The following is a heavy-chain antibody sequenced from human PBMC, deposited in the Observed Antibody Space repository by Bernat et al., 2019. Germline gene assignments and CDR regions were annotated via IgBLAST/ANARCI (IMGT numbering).Heavy chain of an antibody. V-gene: IGHV1-69*04. Sequence: QVQLVQSGAEVKKPGSSVKVSCKASGGTFSSYAISWVRQAPGQGLEWMGRIIPILGIANYAQKFQGRVTITADKSTSTAYTELSSLRSEDTAVYYCASEQLPGYFDYWGQGTLVTVSS. CDR1: GGTFSSYA. D-gene: IGHD6-6*01. CDR3: ASEQLPGYFDY. J-gene: IGHJ4*02. CDR2: IIPILGIA.